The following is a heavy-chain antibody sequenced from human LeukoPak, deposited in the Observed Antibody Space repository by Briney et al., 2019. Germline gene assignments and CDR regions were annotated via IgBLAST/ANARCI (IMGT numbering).Heavy chain of an antibody. CDR2: MNPNSGNT. D-gene: IGHD3-9*01. Sequence: GASVKVSCKASGYTFTSYDINWVRQATGQGLEWMGWMNPNSGNTGYAQKFQGRVTMTRNTSISTAYMELSSLRSEDTAVYYCAREAPGGGYYDILTGYTEPYYYYMDVWGKGTTVTISS. J-gene: IGHJ6*03. V-gene: IGHV1-8*01. CDR1: GYTFTSYD. CDR3: AREAPGGGYYDILTGYTEPYYYYMDV.